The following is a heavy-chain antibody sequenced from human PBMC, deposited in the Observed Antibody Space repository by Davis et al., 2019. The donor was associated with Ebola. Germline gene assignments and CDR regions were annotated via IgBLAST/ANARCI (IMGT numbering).Heavy chain of an antibody. J-gene: IGHJ4*02. V-gene: IGHV3-30-3*01. D-gene: IGHD4-17*01. CDR3: ARHDYGDSHFDY. Sequence: GGSLRLSCAASGFTFSSYAMSWVRQAPGKGLEWVAVISYDGSNKYYADSVKGRFTISRDNSKNTLYLQMNSLRAEDTAVYYCARHDYGDSHFDYWGQGTLVTVSS. CDR2: ISYDGSNK. CDR1: GFTFSSYA.